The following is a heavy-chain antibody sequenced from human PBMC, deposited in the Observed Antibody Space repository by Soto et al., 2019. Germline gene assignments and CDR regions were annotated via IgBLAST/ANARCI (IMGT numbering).Heavy chain of an antibody. V-gene: IGHV3-23*01. Sequence: EVQLLESGGGLVQPGGSLRLSCVASGFTFSTYAMSWVRQAPGKGLEWVSALTPSGGETYYADSVKGRFTISRDNSMNALYLQMSSLRIEDTAVYYCAHPRGYGVFDAYDIWGQGTMVTVSS. CDR1: GFTFSTYA. CDR3: AHPRGYGVFDAYDI. CDR2: LTPSGGET. D-gene: IGHD4-17*01. J-gene: IGHJ3*02.